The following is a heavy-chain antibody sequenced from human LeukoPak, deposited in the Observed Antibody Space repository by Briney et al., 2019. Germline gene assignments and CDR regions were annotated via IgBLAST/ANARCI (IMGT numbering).Heavy chain of an antibody. CDR2: IYPGDSDT. J-gene: IGHJ4*02. V-gene: IGHV5-51*01. Sequence: ASVKVSCKASGYTFTSYGIGWVRQMPGKGLEWMGIIYPGDSDTRYSPSFQGQVTISADKSISTAYLQWSSLKASDTAMYYCARLLNYDDLDYWGQGTLVTVSS. D-gene: IGHD3-22*01. CDR3: ARLLNYDDLDY. CDR1: GYTFTSYG.